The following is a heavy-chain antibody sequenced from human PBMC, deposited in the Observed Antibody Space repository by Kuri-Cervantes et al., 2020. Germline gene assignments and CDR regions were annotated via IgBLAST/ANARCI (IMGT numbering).Heavy chain of an antibody. Sequence: GSLRLSCAASGFTFSRYAIHWIRQAPGKGLGWVADISSDGSNRYYADSVKGRFTISRDNSKDTLYLQMNSLRVDDTAVYFCARETPGIGYYFECWGQGTLVTVSS. J-gene: IGHJ4*02. CDR1: GFTFSRYA. D-gene: IGHD3-10*01. CDR3: ARETPGIGYYFEC. CDR2: ISSDGSNR. V-gene: IGHV3-30-3*01.